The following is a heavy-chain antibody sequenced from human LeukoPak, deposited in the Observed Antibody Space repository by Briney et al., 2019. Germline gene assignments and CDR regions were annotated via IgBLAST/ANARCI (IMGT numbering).Heavy chain of an antibody. D-gene: IGHD6-13*01. V-gene: IGHV4-61*02. CDR2: IYTSGST. CDR3: ARSYSSSWYDY. Sequence: TCTVXXGSISSGSYYWSWIRQPAGKGLEWIGRIYTSGSTNYNPSLKSRVTISVDTSKNLFSLKLSSVTAADTAVYYCARSYSSSWYDYWGQGTLVTVSS. J-gene: IGHJ4*02. CDR1: XGSISSGSYY.